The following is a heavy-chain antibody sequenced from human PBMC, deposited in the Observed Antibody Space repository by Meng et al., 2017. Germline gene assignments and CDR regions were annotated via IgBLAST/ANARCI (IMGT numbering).Heavy chain of an antibody. CDR3: ARGQVVAGTTVEVSSYYYYGMDV. J-gene: IGHJ6*02. V-gene: IGHV4-34*01. D-gene: IGHD6-19*01. CDR2: INHSGST. Sequence: GSLRLSCAVYGGSFSGYYWSWIRQPPGKGLEWIGEINHSGSTNYNPSLKSRVTISVDTSKNQFSLKLSSVTAADTAVYYCARGQVVAGTTVEVSSYYYYGMDVWGHGTTVTVSS. CDR1: GGSFSGYY.